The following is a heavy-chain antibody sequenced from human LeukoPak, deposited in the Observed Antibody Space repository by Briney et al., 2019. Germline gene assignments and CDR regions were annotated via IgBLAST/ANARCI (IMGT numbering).Heavy chain of an antibody. Sequence: QPGGSLRLSCAASEFTFSSYSMSWVRQAPGKGLEWVAVISYDGSNKYYADSVKGRFTISRDNSKNTLYLQMHSLRAEDTAVYYCARGGSSSWPSFDYWGQGTLVTVSS. V-gene: IGHV3-30*05. CDR3: ARGGSSSWPSFDY. CDR2: ISYDGSNK. CDR1: EFTFSSYS. D-gene: IGHD6-13*01. J-gene: IGHJ4*02.